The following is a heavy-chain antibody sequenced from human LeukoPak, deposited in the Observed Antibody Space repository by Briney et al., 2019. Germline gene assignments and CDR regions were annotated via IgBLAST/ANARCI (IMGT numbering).Heavy chain of an antibody. CDR1: GGSFSGYY. D-gene: IGHD3-10*01. J-gene: IGHJ4*02. CDR3: ARGQYYYGSGSTA. Sequence: SETLSLTCAVYGGSFSGYYWSWIRQPPGKGLEWIGEINHSGSTNYNPSLKSRVTISVDTSKNQFSLKLGSVTAADTAVYYCARGQYYYGSGSTAWGQGTLVTVSS. V-gene: IGHV4-34*01. CDR2: INHSGST.